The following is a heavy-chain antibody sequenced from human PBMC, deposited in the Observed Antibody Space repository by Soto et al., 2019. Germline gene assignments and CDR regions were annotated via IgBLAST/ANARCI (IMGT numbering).Heavy chain of an antibody. CDR2: ISYDGSNK. V-gene: IGHV3-30-3*01. Sequence: GGSLRLSCAASGFTFSSYAMHWVRQAPGKGLEWVAVISYDGSNKYYADSVKGRFTISRDNSKNTLYLQMNSLRAEDTAVYYCARDIVSGSISAYYFDYWGQGTLVTVSS. CDR3: ARDIVSGSISAYYFDY. D-gene: IGHD3-22*01. J-gene: IGHJ4*02. CDR1: GFTFSSYA.